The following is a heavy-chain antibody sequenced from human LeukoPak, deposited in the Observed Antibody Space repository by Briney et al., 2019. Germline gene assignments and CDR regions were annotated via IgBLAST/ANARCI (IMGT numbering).Heavy chain of an antibody. Sequence: SETLSLTCTVSGGSISSSSYYWGWIRQPPGKGLEWIGSIYYSGSTYYNPSLKSRVTISVDTSKNQFSLKLSSVTAADTAVYYCARGEDSSSCFDYWGQGTLVTVSS. V-gene: IGHV4-39*07. CDR3: ARGEDSSSCFDY. CDR1: GGSISSSSYY. D-gene: IGHD6-13*01. J-gene: IGHJ4*02. CDR2: IYYSGST.